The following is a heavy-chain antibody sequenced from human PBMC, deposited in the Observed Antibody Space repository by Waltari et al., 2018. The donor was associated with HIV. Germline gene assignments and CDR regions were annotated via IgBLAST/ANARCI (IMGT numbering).Heavy chain of an antibody. D-gene: IGHD4-17*01. J-gene: IGHJ3*02. CDR2: NSSDRSTT. V-gene: IGHV3-74*01. Sequence: EVQLVESGGGIVQPGGALRLSCAGSGLPFRTSRLHWVRQAPRKVLLGVSCNSSDRSTTNYADSVNGLLTISRDNAKNTLYQQMNRLRADNTAVYYCARENTMTYYDALDIWGQGTMVTVSS. CDR1: GLPFRTSR. CDR3: ARENTMTYYDALDI.